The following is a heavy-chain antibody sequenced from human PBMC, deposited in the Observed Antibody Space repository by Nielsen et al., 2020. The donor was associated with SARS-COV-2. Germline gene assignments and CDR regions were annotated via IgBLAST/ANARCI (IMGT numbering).Heavy chain of an antibody. V-gene: IGHV3-49*04. CDR3: TRGPRRVVGATIDY. J-gene: IGHJ4*02. Sequence: GESLKISCTTSGFTFGDYAMSWVRQAPGKGLEWVGFISSRRYGGTTEYAASVKGRFTISRDDSKSIAYLQMNSLKTEDTAVYYCTRGPRRVVGATIDYWGQGTLVTVSS. CDR1: GFTFGDYA. D-gene: IGHD1-26*01. CDR2: ISSRRYGGTT.